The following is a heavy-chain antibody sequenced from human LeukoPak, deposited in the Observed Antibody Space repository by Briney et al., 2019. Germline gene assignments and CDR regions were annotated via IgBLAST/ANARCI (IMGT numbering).Heavy chain of an antibody. Sequence: SETLSLTCTVSGGSISSYYWSWIRQPPGKGLEWIGYIYYSGSTNYNPSLKSRVTISVDTSKNQFYLNLSSVTAADTAPYYCARGGSYGDHWGQGTLVTVSS. CDR3: ARGGSYGDH. CDR2: IYYSGST. D-gene: IGHD1-26*01. CDR1: GGSISSYY. V-gene: IGHV4-59*01. J-gene: IGHJ4*02.